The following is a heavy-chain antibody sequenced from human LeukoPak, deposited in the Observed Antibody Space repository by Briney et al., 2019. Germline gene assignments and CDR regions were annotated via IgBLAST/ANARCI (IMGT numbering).Heavy chain of an antibody. D-gene: IGHD4-17*01. CDR2: IRSNKYGAQI. V-gene: IGHV3-49*03. Sequence: GGSLRLSCGASGFTFADYAMSWFRLAPGKGLEWVAFIRSNKYGAQIEYAASAKGRFIISRDDSKSSAYLQMNSLKTEDTGIYYCARHTVTVRSEYFQHWGQGTLVTVSS. CDR3: ARHTVTVRSEYFQH. CDR1: GFTFADYA. J-gene: IGHJ1*01.